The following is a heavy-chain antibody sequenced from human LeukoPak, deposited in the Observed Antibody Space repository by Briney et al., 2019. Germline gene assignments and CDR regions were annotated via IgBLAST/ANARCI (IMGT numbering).Heavy chain of an antibody. Sequence: GGSLRLSCAASGFTFSNAWMSWVRQAPGKGREWVGRIKSKTDGGTTDYPAPVKGRFTISRDDSKNTLYLQMNSLKTEDTAVYYCSGGRRGRAALGTTYYFDYWGQGTLVTVSS. V-gene: IGHV3-15*01. J-gene: IGHJ4*02. CDR1: GFTFSNAW. CDR2: IKSKTDGGTT. CDR3: SGGRRGRAALGTTYYFDY. D-gene: IGHD6-13*01.